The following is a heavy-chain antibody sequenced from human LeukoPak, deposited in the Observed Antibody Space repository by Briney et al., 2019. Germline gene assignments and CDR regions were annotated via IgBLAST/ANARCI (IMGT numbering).Heavy chain of an antibody. CDR2: ISAGNGNT. V-gene: IGHV1-3*01. CDR1: GYTFTSYA. D-gene: IGHD5-18*01. J-gene: IGHJ4*02. CDR3: ARVVDVNSYGLFDY. Sequence: ASVKVSCKASGYTFTSYAMHWVRQAPGQRLEWMGWISAGNGNTKYSQKFQGRVTITRDTSASTAYMELSSLRSEDTAVYYCARVVDVNSYGLFDYWGQGTLVTVSS.